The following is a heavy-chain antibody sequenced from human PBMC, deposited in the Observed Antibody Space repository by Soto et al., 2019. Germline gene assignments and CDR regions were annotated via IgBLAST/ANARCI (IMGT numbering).Heavy chain of an antibody. D-gene: IGHD3-10*01. V-gene: IGHV4-31*03. CDR1: GGSISSGGYY. CDR2: IYYSGST. Sequence: LSLTCTVSGGSISSGGYYWSWIRQHPGKGLEWIGYIYYSGSTYYNPSLKSRVTISVDTSKNQFSLKLSSVTAADTAVYYCARVPRPYYNGSGVFDYWGQGTLVTVSS. CDR3: ARVPRPYYNGSGVFDY. J-gene: IGHJ4*02.